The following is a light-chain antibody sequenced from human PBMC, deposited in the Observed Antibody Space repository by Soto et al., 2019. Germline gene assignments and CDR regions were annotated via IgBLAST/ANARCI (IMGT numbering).Light chain of an antibody. Sequence: QSALTQPASVSGSPGQSITISCTGTSSDVGGYNYVSWYQQHPGQVPKLTIYEVTNRPSGVSSRFSGSKSGNTASLTISGLQAEDAADYYCSSYTNSDTWVFGGGTKLTVL. V-gene: IGLV2-14*01. J-gene: IGLJ3*02. CDR2: EVT. CDR1: SSDVGGYNY. CDR3: SSYTNSDTWV.